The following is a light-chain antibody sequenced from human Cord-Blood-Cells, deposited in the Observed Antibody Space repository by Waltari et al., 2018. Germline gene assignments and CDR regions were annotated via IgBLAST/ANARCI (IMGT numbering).Light chain of an antibody. CDR2: QDS. Sequence: SYELTQPPSVSVSPGQTSSLTCSGDKLGDKYACWYQQKPGHSPVLVIYQDSKRPSGIPERFSGSNSGNTATLTISGTQAMDEADYYCQAWDSSTGVFGTGTKVTVL. CDR1: KLGDKY. J-gene: IGLJ1*01. V-gene: IGLV3-1*01. CDR3: QAWDSSTGV.